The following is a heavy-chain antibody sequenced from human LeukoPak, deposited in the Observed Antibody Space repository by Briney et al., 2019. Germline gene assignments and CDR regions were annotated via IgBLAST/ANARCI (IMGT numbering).Heavy chain of an antibody. J-gene: IGHJ4*02. D-gene: IGHD2-21*01. V-gene: IGHV4-59*01. CDR1: GGSISSYY. Sequence: PSETLSLTCTVSGGSISSYYWSWIRQPPGKGLEWIGYIYYSGSTNYNPSLKSRVTISVDTSKNQFSLKLSSVTAADTAVYYCARAHLVNYSGSFTGFDYWGQGTLVTVSS. CDR3: ARAHLVNYSGSFTGFDY. CDR2: IYYSGST.